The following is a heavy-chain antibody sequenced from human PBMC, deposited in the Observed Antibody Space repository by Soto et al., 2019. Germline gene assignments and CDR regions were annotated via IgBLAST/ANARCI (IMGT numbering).Heavy chain of an antibody. CDR3: ARARGKEVLGVIRYYYYGMDV. D-gene: IGHD3-10*01. V-gene: IGHV4-34*01. CDR1: GGSFSGYY. Sequence: PSETLSLTCAVYGGSFSGYYWSCIRQTPGKGLEWIGEFNHSGSTNYNPSLKSRVTISVDTSKNQFSLKLSSVTAADTAVYYCARARGKEVLGVIRYYYYGMDVWGPGTTVTVSS. J-gene: IGHJ6*02. CDR2: FNHSGST.